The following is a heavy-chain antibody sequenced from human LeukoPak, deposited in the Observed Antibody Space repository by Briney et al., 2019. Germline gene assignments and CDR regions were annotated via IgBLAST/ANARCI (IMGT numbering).Heavy chain of an antibody. CDR1: GFTFMNYA. CDR3: AKARDRFGVDTIDS. D-gene: IGHD3-3*01. Sequence: GESLRLSCAASGFTFMNYAMTWVRQAPGKGLDWVSPISDSGRNTYYADSVKGRFTISRDNSKNTVFLQMNSLRAEDTAVFYCAKARDRFGVDTIDSWGQGTLVTVSS. J-gene: IGHJ4*02. CDR2: ISDSGRNT. V-gene: IGHV3-23*01.